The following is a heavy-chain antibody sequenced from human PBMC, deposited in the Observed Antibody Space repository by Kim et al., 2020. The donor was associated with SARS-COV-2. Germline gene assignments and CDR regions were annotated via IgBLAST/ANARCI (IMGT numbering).Heavy chain of an antibody. Sequence: ASVKVSCKASGYTFTSYYMHWVRQAPGQGLEWMGIINPSGGSTSYAQKFQGRVTMTRDTSTSTVYMELSSLRSEDTAVYYCARDEGDSSGYYEGAGYYYYGMDVWGQGTTVTVSS. CDR1: GYTFTSYY. J-gene: IGHJ6*02. CDR3: ARDEGDSSGYYEGAGYYYYGMDV. D-gene: IGHD3-22*01. V-gene: IGHV1-46*01. CDR2: INPSGGST.